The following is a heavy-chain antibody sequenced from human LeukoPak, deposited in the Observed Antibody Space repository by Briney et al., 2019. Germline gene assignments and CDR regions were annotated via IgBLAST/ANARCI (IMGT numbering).Heavy chain of an antibody. V-gene: IGHV1-2*02. Sequence: GASVKVSCKASGYTFTGYYMHWVRQAPGQGLEWMGWINPNSGGTNYAQKFQGRVTMTRDTSISTAYMELSRLRSDDTAVYYCAREDQYYDSSGYHSNFDYWGQGTLVPVSS. CDR3: AREDQYYDSSGYHSNFDY. CDR2: INPNSGGT. CDR1: GYTFTGYY. D-gene: IGHD3-22*01. J-gene: IGHJ4*02.